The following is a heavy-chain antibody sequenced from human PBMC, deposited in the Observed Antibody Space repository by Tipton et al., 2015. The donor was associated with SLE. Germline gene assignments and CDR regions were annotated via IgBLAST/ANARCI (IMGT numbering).Heavy chain of an antibody. CDR3: ARDTDFDY. D-gene: IGHD2-8*02. CDR2: INHSGST. Sequence: TLSLTCAVYGGSLSGYYWTWIRQPPGKGLEWIGEINHSGSTNYNPSLKSRVTISVDTSKNQFSLKLSSVTAADTAVYYCARDTDFDYWGQGTLVTVSS. CDR1: GGSLSGYY. J-gene: IGHJ4*02. V-gene: IGHV4-34*01.